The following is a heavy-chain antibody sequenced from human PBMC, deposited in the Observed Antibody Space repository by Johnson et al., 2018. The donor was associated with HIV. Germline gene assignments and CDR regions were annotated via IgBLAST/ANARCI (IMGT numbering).Heavy chain of an antibody. CDR2: ISWDSGSI. CDR3: AKVFKVRVAGAFDI. Sequence: VQLVESGGGLVKPGGSLRLSCAASGFTVSSNYMSWVRQAPGKGLEWVSGISWDSGSIGYADSVRGRFTISRDNAKNSLYLQVNSLRADDTALYYCAKVFKVRVAGAFDIWGQGTMVTVSS. J-gene: IGHJ3*02. V-gene: IGHV3-9*01. D-gene: IGHD6-19*01. CDR1: GFTVSSNY.